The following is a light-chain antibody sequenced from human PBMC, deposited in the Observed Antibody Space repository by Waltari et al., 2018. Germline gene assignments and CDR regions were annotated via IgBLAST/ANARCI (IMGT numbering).Light chain of an antibody. J-gene: IGLJ3*02. CDR3: QTGGHGTWV. Sequence: QLVLTQSPSASASLGASVKLTCTLDSGHSRNIIAWLQQQPEKGPRYLRRVNSDGSHIKGDEIPDRFSGSSSGAERYLTISSLQSEDEADYYCQTGGHGTWVFGGGTKLTVL. V-gene: IGLV4-69*01. CDR1: SGHSRNI. CDR2: VNSDGSH.